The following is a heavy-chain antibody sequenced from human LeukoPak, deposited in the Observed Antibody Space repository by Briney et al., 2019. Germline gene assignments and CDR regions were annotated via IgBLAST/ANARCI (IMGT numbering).Heavy chain of an antibody. J-gene: IGHJ5*02. CDR3: ARRYYYSSEFDP. Sequence: SVKVSCKASGGTFSSYAISWVRQAPGQGLEWLGGIIPIFGTANYAQKFQGRVTITADESTSTAYMELSSLRSEDTAVYYCARRYYYSSEFDPWGQGTLVTVSS. D-gene: IGHD3-22*01. CDR1: GGTFSSYA. V-gene: IGHV1-69*13. CDR2: IIPIFGTA.